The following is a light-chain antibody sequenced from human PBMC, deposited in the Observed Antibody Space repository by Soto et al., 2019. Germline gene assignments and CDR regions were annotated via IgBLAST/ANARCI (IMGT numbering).Light chain of an antibody. CDR1: SSDIGAYNY. V-gene: IGLV2-8*01. Sequence: QSALAQSPSASGSPGQAVTISCTGSSSDIGAYNYVSWYQQYPGKAPKLIIYEVNKRPSGVPNRFSGSKSGNTASLTVSGLQADDGSDYYCAAHAGSNTWVFGGGTKLTVL. CDR3: AAHAGSNTWV. J-gene: IGLJ3*02. CDR2: EVN.